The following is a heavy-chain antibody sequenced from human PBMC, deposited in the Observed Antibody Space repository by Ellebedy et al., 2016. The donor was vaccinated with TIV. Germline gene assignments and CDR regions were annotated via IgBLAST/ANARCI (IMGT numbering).Heavy chain of an antibody. J-gene: IGHJ3*01. Sequence: GESLKISCAASGFMFWRRWMSWVRQAPGKGLEWVANIADDGREENYVDSVRGRFTISRDNAKNLLSLNMNTLRAEDTAVYYCASGLTGDYGAFDVWGPGTMVTVSS. V-gene: IGHV3-7*03. D-gene: IGHD4-17*01. CDR2: IADDGREE. CDR3: ASGLTGDYGAFDV. CDR1: GFMFWRRW.